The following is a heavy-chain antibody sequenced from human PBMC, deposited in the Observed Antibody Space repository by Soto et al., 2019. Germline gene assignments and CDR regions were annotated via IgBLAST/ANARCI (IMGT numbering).Heavy chain of an antibody. CDR2: IIPIADTT. CDR1: GGTFSSYA. CDR3: ARSQGSSTSLEIYYYYYYGMDD. J-gene: IGHJ6*02. D-gene: IGHD2-2*01. V-gene: IGHV1-69*01. Sequence: QVQLVQSGAEVKKPGSSVKVSCKASGGTFSSYAISWVRQAPGQGLAWMGGIIPIADTTNYAQKFQGRVTITADESTSTAYMELSSLRSEDTAVYYCARSQGSSTSLEIYYYYYYGMDDWGQGTTVTVSS.